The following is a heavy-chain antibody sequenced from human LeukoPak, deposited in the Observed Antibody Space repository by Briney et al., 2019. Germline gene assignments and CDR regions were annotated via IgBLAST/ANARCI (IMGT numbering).Heavy chain of an antibody. CDR3: ARGYSYGYV. J-gene: IGHJ4*02. V-gene: IGHV4-34*01. CDR1: GGSFSGYC. CDR2: INHSGST. Sequence: SETRSLSCAVDGGSFSGYCWSWIRQPPGKGLEWIGEINHSGSTNYTPSLKSRVTISVDTSKNQFSLKLSSVTAADTAVYYCARGYSYGYVWGQGTLVTVSS. D-gene: IGHD5-18*01.